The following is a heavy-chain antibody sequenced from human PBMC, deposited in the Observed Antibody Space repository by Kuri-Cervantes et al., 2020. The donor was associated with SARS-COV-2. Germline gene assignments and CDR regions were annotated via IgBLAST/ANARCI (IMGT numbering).Heavy chain of an antibody. J-gene: IGHJ6*02. CDR3: TTVGTGYSYGFDYYGMDV. V-gene: IGHV3-30*03. CDR1: GFAFSSYG. CDR2: IAYDGSNK. D-gene: IGHD5-18*01. Sequence: GESLKISCAASGFAFSSYGMHWVRQAPGKGLEWVAVIAYDGSNKYYGNSVKGRFTISRDNSKNTLYLQMNSLKTEDTAVYYCTTVGTGYSYGFDYYGMDVWDQGTTVTVSS.